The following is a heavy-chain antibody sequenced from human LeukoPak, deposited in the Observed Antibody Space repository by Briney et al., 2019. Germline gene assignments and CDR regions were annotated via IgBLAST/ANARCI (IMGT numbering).Heavy chain of an antibody. D-gene: IGHD3-10*01. CDR3: ARDATVRGPYGGHHFYSYMDV. V-gene: IGHV1-69*13. J-gene: IGHJ6*03. CDR2: IIPIFDTA. CDR1: RGTFSSYA. Sequence: GASVKVSCKTSRGTFSSYAISGVRQAPGQGREWIGDIIPIFDTANYAQKFQGRVTITADESATTSYMELSSLRSEDTAVYYCARDATVRGPYGGHHFYSYMDVWGKGTTVTISS.